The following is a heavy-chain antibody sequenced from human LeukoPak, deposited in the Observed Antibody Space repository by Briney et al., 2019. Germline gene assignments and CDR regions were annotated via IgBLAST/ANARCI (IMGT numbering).Heavy chain of an antibody. J-gene: IGHJ2*01. CDR2: IRYDGSNK. V-gene: IGHV3-30*02. CDR3: AKDGPKLRFLEWLLRNWYFDL. CDR1: GFTFSSYG. Sequence: PGGSLRLSCAASGFTFSSYGMHWVRQAPGKGLEWVAFIRYDGSNKYCADSVKGRFTISRDNSKNTLYLQMNSLRAEDTAVYYCAKDGPKLRFLEWLLRNWYFDLWGRGTLVTLSS. D-gene: IGHD3-3*01.